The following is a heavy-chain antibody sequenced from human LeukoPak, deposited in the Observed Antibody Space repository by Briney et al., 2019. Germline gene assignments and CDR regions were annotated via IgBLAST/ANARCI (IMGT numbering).Heavy chain of an antibody. Sequence: PSETLSLTCTVSGGSISSSSYYWGWIRQPPGKGLEWIGSIYYSGSTYYNPSLKSRVTISVDKSKNQFSLKLSSVTAADTAVYYCARSPIGTLRGFDYWGQGTLVTVSS. CDR3: ARSPIGTLRGFDY. V-gene: IGHV4-39*07. D-gene: IGHD5/OR15-5a*01. CDR1: GGSISSSSYY. CDR2: IYYSGST. J-gene: IGHJ4*02.